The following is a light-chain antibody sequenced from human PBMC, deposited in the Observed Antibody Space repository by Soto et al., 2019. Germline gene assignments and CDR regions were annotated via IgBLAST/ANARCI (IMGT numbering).Light chain of an antibody. CDR1: SSDVGGYNY. CDR2: EVS. CDR3: ISYTSGSTLYV. V-gene: IGLV2-14*01. Sequence: QSVLTQPASVSGSPGQSITISCTGTSSDVGGYNYVSWYQQHPGKAPKLMIYEVSNRPSGISNRFSGSKSGNTASLTISGLQAEDEADSYCISYTSGSTLYVFGTGTKVTVL. J-gene: IGLJ1*01.